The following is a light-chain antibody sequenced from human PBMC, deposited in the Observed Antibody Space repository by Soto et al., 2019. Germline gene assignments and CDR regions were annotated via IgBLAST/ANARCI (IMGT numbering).Light chain of an antibody. Sequence: QAVVTQPPSACGTPGQRVTISCSGSSSNVGGNPVNWYQHVPTTAPKLLIYTNTQRPSGVPDRFSGSKSGTSASLAISGLQSEDEADYYCASWDDSLNGPVFGTGTKLTVL. CDR3: ASWDDSLNGPV. CDR1: SSNVGGNP. V-gene: IGLV1-44*01. CDR2: TNT. J-gene: IGLJ1*01.